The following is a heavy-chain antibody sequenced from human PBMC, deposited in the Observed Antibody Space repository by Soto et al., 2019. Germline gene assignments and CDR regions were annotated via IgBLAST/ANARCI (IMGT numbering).Heavy chain of an antibody. CDR2: IYYSGST. CDR3: ATNGKYYDGSGPKYFHH. CDR1: DASISTGGYY. Sequence: SETLSLTCTVSDASISTGGYYWNWIRQHPGKGLECIGYIYYSGSTYYNPSLKSRVTISVDTSKNQFSLKLSSVTAADTALYYCATNGKYYDGSGPKYFHHWGQGTLVTVSS. V-gene: IGHV4-31*03. D-gene: IGHD3-22*01. J-gene: IGHJ1*01.